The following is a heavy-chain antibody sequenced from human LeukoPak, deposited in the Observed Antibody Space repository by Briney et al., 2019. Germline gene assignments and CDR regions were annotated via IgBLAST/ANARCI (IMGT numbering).Heavy chain of an antibody. Sequence: PAGGSLRLSCAASGFTFSSYEMNWVRQAPGKGLEWVSYISSSGSTIYYADSVKRRFTISRDNDKNSLYLQMNSLRAEDTAVYYCAELGITMIGGVWGKGTTVTISS. J-gene: IGHJ6*04. CDR1: GFTFSSYE. V-gene: IGHV3-48*03. D-gene: IGHD3-10*02. CDR2: ISSSGSTI. CDR3: AELGITMIGGV.